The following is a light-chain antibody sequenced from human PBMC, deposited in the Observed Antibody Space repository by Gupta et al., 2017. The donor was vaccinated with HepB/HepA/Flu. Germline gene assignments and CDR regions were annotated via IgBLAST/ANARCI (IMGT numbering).Light chain of an antibody. CDR3: QVWDSSSDHLV. CDR1: NIGSQS. V-gene: IGLV3-21*02. J-gene: IGLJ3*02. Sequence: SYVLTQPPSVSVAPGETARITCGGDNIGSQSVHWYRQKPGQAPVLVVYDNSDRPSGIPERFSGSKSGNTATLTISRVEAGDEADYYCQVWDSSSDHLVFGGGTKATGL. CDR2: DNS.